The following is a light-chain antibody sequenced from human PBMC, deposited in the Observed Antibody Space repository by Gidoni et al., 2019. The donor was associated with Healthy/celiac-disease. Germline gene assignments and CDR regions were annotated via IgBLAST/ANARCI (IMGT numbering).Light chain of an antibody. V-gene: IGKV3-11*01. J-gene: IGKJ1*01. CDR2: DAS. CDR3: HQSSNWWT. Sequence: EFMLTQTPAPLPLSPGEGATFSCRASQSVSSYLAWYQQKPRQAPTRLIYDASNRATGIPASFSGSGSGTDFTLTIRSPEPEEFAVYYCHQSSNWWTFGQGTKVEIK. CDR1: QSVSSY.